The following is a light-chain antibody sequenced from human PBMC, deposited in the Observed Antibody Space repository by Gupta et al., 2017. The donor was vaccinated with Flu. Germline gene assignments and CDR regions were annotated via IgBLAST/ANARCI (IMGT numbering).Light chain of an antibody. J-gene: IGLJ3*02. CDR1: NLRASYY. CDR2: GNN. Sequence: NLRASYYVHWYQQQQGADPQLLIYGNNNRPSGGPDRFSGSKSGTSASLAITGLQAEDEADYYCQSYDSSLTGSWVFGGGTKLTVL. V-gene: IGLV1-40*01. CDR3: QSYDSSLTGSWV.